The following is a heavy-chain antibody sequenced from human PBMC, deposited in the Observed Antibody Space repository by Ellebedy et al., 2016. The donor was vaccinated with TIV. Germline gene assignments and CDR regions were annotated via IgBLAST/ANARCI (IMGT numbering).Heavy chain of an antibody. CDR2: VYFSGSA. CDR3: ARHRVGTTSGRAPYDF. V-gene: IGHV4-39*01. CDR1: GGTISNNIYH. D-gene: IGHD1-1*01. Sequence: MPSETLSLTCTVSGGTISNNIYHWGWIRQPPGKGLEWIGSVYFSGSAYDNPSLKSRVAISVDTSKGQFSLTLNSLTAADTAVYYCARHRVGTTSGRAPYDFWGQGTLVTVSP. J-gene: IGHJ4*02.